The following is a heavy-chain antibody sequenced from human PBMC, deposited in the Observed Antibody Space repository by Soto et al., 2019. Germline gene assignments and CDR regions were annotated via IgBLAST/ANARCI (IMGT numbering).Heavy chain of an antibody. J-gene: IGHJ3*02. D-gene: IGHD4-17*01. CDR1: GYTFTSYG. V-gene: IGHV1-18*04. CDR2: ISAYDGNT. Sequence: ASVKVSWQASGYTFTSYGISWVRQAPGQGLEWMGWISAYDGNTNYAQKLQGRVTVTTXTXXSXXXMXLXXLRXDXTAVYYCARDQNGEVAYDIWGQGTLETV. CDR3: ARDQNGEVAYDI.